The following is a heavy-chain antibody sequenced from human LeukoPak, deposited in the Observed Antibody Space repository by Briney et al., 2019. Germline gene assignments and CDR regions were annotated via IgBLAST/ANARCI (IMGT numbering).Heavy chain of an antibody. CDR3: ARDGGDCSGDSCYVDY. D-gene: IGHD2-15*01. J-gene: IGHJ4*02. CDR2: ISSSSSTI. CDR1: GGSISSSS. Sequence: ETLSLTCSVSGGSISSSSFYWGWVRQAPGKGLEWVSYISSSSSTIYYADSVKGRFTISRDNAKNSLYLQMNSLRAEDTAVYYCARDGGDCSGDSCYVDYWGQGTLVTVSS. V-gene: IGHV3-48*01.